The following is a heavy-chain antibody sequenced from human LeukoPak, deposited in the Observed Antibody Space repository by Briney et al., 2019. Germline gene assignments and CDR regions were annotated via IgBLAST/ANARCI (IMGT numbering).Heavy chain of an antibody. CDR2: ISYSGSSDYNPSLKSRLT. CDR1: GDSISRFY. V-gene: IGHV4-59*01. D-gene: IGHD1/OR15-1a*01. Sequence: SEALSLTCNVSGDSISRFYWNWIRQPPGMGLEWIGYISYSGSSDYNPSLKSRLTNYNPSLKSRVTMSADTSKNQLSLRLNSVTAADTAVYYCAKWEQSTNAFDIWGQGTMVTVSS. CDR3: AKWEQSTNAFDI. J-gene: IGHJ3*02.